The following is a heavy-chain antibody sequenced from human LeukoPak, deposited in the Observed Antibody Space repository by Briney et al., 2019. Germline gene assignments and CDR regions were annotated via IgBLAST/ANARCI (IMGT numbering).Heavy chain of an antibody. V-gene: IGHV3-11*01. Sequence: PGGSLRLSCAASGFTFSDYYMSWIRQAPGKGLEWVSYISSSGSTIYYADSVKGRFTVSRDNSKNMMYLQMNSLRAEDAAVYYCARFSGPGMQHYYYYMDVWGTGTTVTVSS. D-gene: IGHD3-10*01. CDR1: GFTFSDYY. CDR2: ISSSGSTI. J-gene: IGHJ6*03. CDR3: ARFSGPGMQHYYYYMDV.